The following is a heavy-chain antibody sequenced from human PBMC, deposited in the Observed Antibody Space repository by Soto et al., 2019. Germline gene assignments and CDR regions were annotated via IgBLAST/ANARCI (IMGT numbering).Heavy chain of an antibody. CDR3: ARAVTWGLDV. Sequence: EVQLVESGGGLVQPGGSLRLSFAASGFTFSLYSMSWVRQPPGKGLEWFSYISRSSTGIHYADSVKGRFTISRDDATNSMHLQMNSLRDGDTAVYYCARAVTWGLDVWGQGTTVSISS. V-gene: IGHV3-48*02. CDR1: GFTFSLYS. D-gene: IGHD3-10*01. J-gene: IGHJ6*02. CDR2: ISRSSTGI.